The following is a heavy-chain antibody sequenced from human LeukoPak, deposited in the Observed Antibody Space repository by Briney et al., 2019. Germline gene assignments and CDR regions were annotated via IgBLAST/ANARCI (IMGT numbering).Heavy chain of an antibody. CDR3: ARDLDGYNTFDY. CDR1: GFTFSSYT. Sequence: GVSLGLSCAASGFTFSSYTMNWVRQAPGKGLEWVSYISRSGNTKYYSDSVKGRFAISRDNVKDSLYLQMNSLRAEDTAVYYCARDLDGYNTFDYWGQGTLVTVSS. J-gene: IGHJ4*02. CDR2: ISRSGNTK. V-gene: IGHV3-48*04. D-gene: IGHD5-24*01.